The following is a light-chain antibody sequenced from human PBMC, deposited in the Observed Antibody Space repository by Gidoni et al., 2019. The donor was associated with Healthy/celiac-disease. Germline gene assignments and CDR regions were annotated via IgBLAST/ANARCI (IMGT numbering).Light chain of an antibody. CDR2: WAS. V-gene: IGKV4-1*01. CDR1: QSVLYSSNNKNY. CDR3: QQYYSTPS. J-gene: IGKJ1*01. Sequence: DIVMTQSPASLAVSLGERATINCKSSQSVLYSSNNKNYLAWYQQKPGQPPKLLIYWASTRDSGVPDRFSGSGSGTDFTLTISSLQAEDVAVYYCQQYYSTPSFGQGTKVEIK.